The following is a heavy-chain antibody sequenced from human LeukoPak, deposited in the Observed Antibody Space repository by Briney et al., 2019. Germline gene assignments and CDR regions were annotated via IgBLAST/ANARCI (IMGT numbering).Heavy chain of an antibody. CDR2: IYFSGST. Sequence: SETLSLTCTVSGGSISSYYWSWIRQPPGKGLEWIGYIYFSGSTNYNPSLKSRVTISVDTSKNQFSLKLSSVTAADTAVYYCARDRKNCSGGSCYSGWFDPWGQGTLVTVSS. J-gene: IGHJ5*02. V-gene: IGHV4-59*01. CDR3: ARDRKNCSGGSCYSGWFDP. CDR1: GGSISSYY. D-gene: IGHD2-15*01.